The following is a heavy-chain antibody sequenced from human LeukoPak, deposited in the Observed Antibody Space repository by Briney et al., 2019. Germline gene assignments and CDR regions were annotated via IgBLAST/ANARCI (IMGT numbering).Heavy chain of an antibody. D-gene: IGHD3/OR15-3a*01. CDR3: ARLGDWNYADD. CDR1: GGSISSSSYY. CDR2: IYYSGST. J-gene: IGHJ4*02. V-gene: IGHV4-39*01. Sequence: SETLSLTCTVSGGSISSSSYYWGWIRQPPGKGLEWIGSIYYSGSTYYNPSLESRVTISVDTSKNQFSLKLSSVTAADTAVYYCARLGDWNYADDWGQGTLVTVSS.